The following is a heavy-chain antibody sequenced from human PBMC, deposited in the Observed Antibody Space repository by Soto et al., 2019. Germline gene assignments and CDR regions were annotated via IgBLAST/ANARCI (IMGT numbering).Heavy chain of an antibody. V-gene: IGHV1-69*13. Sequence: ASVKVSCKASGGTFSRYAISWVRQAPGQGLEWMGGIIPIFGTANYAQKFQGRVTITADESTSTAYMELSSLRSEDTAVYYCASGGGKTYYYDSSGYVDAFDIWGQGTMVTVS. D-gene: IGHD3-22*01. CDR2: IIPIFGTA. CDR1: GGTFSRYA. J-gene: IGHJ3*02. CDR3: ASGGGKTYYYDSSGYVDAFDI.